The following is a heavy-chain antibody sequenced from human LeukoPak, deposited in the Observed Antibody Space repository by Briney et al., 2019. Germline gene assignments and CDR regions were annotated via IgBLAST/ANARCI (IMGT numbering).Heavy chain of an antibody. CDR3: ARATPGGLLYFGV. J-gene: IGHJ4*02. CDR2: VHHSGSS. D-gene: IGHD3-10*01. V-gene: IGHV4-38-2*02. CDR1: GYSISSDYC. Sequence: PSETLSLTCTVSGYSISSDYCWGWIRQAPGKGLEWIGSVHHSGSSYYNPSLKSRVTMSLDTSKNQFSLKLSSVTAEDTAVYYCARATPGGLLYFGVGGQGTLVTVSS.